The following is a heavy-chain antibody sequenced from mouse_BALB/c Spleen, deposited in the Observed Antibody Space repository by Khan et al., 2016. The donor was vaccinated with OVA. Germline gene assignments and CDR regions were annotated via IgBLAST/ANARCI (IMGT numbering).Heavy chain of an antibody. CDR2: INPSNGYT. Sequence: VKLKESGAELARPGASVKMSCKASGYTFTSYTMHWVKQRPGQGLEWIGFINPSNGYTNYNQKFKDKATLTADKSSTTVYMQLSSLTSDDSAVYNCVRDGAYHRNDGWFAYWGPGTLVTVSA. V-gene: IGHV1-4*01. CDR3: VRDGAYHRNDGWFAY. CDR1: GYTFTSYT. J-gene: IGHJ3*01. D-gene: IGHD2-14*01.